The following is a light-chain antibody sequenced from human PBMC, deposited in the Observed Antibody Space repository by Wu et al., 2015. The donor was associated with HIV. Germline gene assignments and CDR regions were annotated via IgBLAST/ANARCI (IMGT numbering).Light chain of an antibody. J-gene: IGKJ2*03. Sequence: IQLTQSPSSLSASIGDRVNITCRASQSISSYLNWYQQKPGKAPKFLIYAASSLQSGVPSRFSGSGSGTDFTLTISSLQPEDFATYSCQQSYSTPYSFGQGTKLEIK. V-gene: IGKV1-39*01. CDR2: AAS. CDR1: QSISSY. CDR3: QQSYSTPYS.